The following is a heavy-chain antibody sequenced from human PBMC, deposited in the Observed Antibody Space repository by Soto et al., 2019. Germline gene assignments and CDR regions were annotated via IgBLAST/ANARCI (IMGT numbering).Heavy chain of an antibody. CDR2: ISGSGSST. J-gene: IGHJ4*02. D-gene: IGHD3-16*01. Sequence: EVQLLESGGGLVQPGGSLRLSCAASGFTFSSYAMSWVRQAPGKGLEWVSAISGSGSSTYYAHSVKGRFTISRDNSKNTLYLQMNSLTDEDTAIYYCATVSGALVYLGYWGQGTLVTVSS. V-gene: IGHV3-23*01. CDR1: GFTFSSYA. CDR3: ATVSGALVYLGY.